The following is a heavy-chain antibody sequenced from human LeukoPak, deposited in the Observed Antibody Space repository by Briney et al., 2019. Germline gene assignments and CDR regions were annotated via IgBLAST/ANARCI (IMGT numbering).Heavy chain of an antibody. J-gene: IGHJ4*02. Sequence: SVKVSCKASGGTFSSYAISWVRQAPGQGLEWMGGIIPIFGTANYAQKFQGRVTITADKSTSTAYMELSRLRSDDTAVYYCAREMITFGGVIVEDYWGQGTLVTVSS. CDR2: IIPIFGTA. V-gene: IGHV1-69*06. D-gene: IGHD3-16*02. CDR3: AREMITFGGVIVEDY. CDR1: GGTFSSYA.